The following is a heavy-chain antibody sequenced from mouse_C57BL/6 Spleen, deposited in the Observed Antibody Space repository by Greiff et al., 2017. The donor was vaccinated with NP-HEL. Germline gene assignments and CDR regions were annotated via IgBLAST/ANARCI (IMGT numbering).Heavy chain of an antibody. V-gene: IGHV1-82*01. CDR2: IYPGDGNT. CDR1: GYAFSSSW. D-gene: IGHD1-1*01. J-gene: IGHJ3*01. Sequence: QVQLQQSGPELVKPGASVKLSCKASGYAFSSSWMNWVKQRPGQGLEWIGRIYPGDGNTNYNGKFKGKATLTADKSSSTAYMQLSSLTSEDSAVYYCARDYGSRYRWAYWGQGTLVTVSA. CDR3: ARDYGSRYRWAY.